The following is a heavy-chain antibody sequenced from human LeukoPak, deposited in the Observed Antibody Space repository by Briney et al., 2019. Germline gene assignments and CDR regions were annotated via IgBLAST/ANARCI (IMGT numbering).Heavy chain of an antibody. V-gene: IGHV4-59*01. D-gene: IGHD1-26*01. Sequence: SETLSLTCTGSGGPISSYYWSWIRQPPGKGLEWIGYIYYSGSTNYNPSLKSRVTISVDTSKNQFSLKLSSVTAADTAVYYCASGGSYYPLNDWGQGTLVTVSS. CDR3: ASGGSYYPLND. J-gene: IGHJ1*01. CDR2: IYYSGST. CDR1: GGPISSYY.